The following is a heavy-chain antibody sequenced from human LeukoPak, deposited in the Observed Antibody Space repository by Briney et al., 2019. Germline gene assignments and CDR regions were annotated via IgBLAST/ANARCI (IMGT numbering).Heavy chain of an antibody. J-gene: IGHJ4*02. Sequence: SETLSLTCAVSGYSISSGYYWGWIRQPPGKGLEWIGSIYHSGSTYYNPSLKSRVTISVDTSKNKFSLKLSSVTAADTAVYYCARNSSVDTAMARGYFDYWGQGTLVTVSS. V-gene: IGHV4-38-2*01. D-gene: IGHD5-18*01. CDR1: GYSISSGYY. CDR3: ARNSSVDTAMARGYFDY. CDR2: IYHSGST.